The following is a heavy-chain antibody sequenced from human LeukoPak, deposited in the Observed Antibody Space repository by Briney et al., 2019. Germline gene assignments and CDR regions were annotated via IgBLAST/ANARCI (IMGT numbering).Heavy chain of an antibody. Sequence: PSENLSRNSTVSGGSIGSTNYYWGWIRQPPGKGLEWIANIYYSGSTYYNPSLKSRVTISVDTSKNQFSLKLSSVTAADTAVYYCARGNDSSGYWAYYFDYWGQGTLVTVSS. CDR2: IYYSGST. D-gene: IGHD3-22*01. J-gene: IGHJ4*02. CDR1: GGSIGSTNYY. V-gene: IGHV4-39*07. CDR3: ARGNDSSGYWAYYFDY.